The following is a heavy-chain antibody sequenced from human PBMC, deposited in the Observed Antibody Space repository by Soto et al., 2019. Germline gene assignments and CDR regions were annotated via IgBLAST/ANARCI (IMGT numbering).Heavy chain of an antibody. V-gene: IGHV4-4*07. Sequence: SETLSLTCIVSGGAISNYYWGLIRQPAGKGLEWIGRVSASGTTNYNPSLKSRVTMSVATSKNQVSLKVTSVTAAETAVYYCERDEGPGFWSTSNYDNGLDVWGQGTRVTVSS. CDR2: VSASGTT. CDR3: ERDEGPGFWSTSNYDNGLDV. J-gene: IGHJ6*02. D-gene: IGHD3-3*01. CDR1: GGAISNYY.